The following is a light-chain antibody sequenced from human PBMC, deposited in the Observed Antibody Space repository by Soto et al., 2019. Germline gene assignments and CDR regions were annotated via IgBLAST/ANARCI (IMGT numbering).Light chain of an antibody. CDR3: QSYDISLSGWV. CDR2: GNN. V-gene: IGLV1-40*01. J-gene: IGLJ1*01. CDR1: GSNIGAGSD. Sequence: QSVLTQPPSVSGAQGQRVTISCTGSGSNIGAGSDVHWYQQLPGTAPKLLVYGNNNRPSGVPDRFSGSKSATSASLAITGLQAEDEADYYCQSYDISLSGWVFGTGTKLTVL.